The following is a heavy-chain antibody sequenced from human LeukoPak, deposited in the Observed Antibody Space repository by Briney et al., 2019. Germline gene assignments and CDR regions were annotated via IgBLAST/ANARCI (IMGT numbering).Heavy chain of an antibody. CDR2: INHSGST. D-gene: IGHD3-10*01. V-gene: IGHV4-34*01. Sequence: SETLSLTCAVYGGSFSGYYWSWIRQPPGKGLEWIGEINHSGSTNYNPSLKSRVTISVDTSKNQFSLKLNSVTAADTAVYYCARRTRPQVYYYGSGSYPFDYWGQGTLVTVSS. J-gene: IGHJ4*02. CDR3: ARRTRPQVYYYGSGSYPFDY. CDR1: GGSFSGYY.